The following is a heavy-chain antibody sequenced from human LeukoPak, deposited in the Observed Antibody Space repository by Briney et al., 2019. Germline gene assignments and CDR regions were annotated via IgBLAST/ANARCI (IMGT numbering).Heavy chain of an antibody. J-gene: IGHJ2*01. Sequence: PGGSLRLSCAASGFTFSSYAMSWVRQAPGKGLEWVSAISGSGGSTYYADSVKGRFTISRDNSKNTLYLQMNSLRAEDTAVYYCARDRPSEYCGGDCPPQGYFDLWGRGTLVTVSS. CDR1: GFTFSSYA. V-gene: IGHV3-23*01. CDR3: ARDRPSEYCGGDCPPQGYFDL. D-gene: IGHD2-21*02. CDR2: ISGSGGST.